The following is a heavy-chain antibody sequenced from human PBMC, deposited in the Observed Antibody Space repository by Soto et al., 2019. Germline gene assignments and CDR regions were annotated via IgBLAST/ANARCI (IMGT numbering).Heavy chain of an antibody. D-gene: IGHD2-15*01. CDR3: ARGTVVTHFDY. CDR1: GYTFTSYA. V-gene: IGHV1-3*05. CDR2: INAGNGNT. Sequence: QVQLVQSGAEEKKPGASVKVSCKASGYTFTSYAMHWVRQAPGQRLEWMGWINAGNGNTKYSQKFQGRVTITRDTSTSTAYMELSSLRSEDTAVYYCARGTVVTHFDYWGQGTLVTVSS. J-gene: IGHJ4*02.